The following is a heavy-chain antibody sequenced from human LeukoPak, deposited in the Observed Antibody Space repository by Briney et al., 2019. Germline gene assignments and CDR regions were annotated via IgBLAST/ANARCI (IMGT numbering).Heavy chain of an antibody. D-gene: IGHD3-22*01. V-gene: IGHV3-30*02. CDR2: MRYDGSNR. Sequence: GGSLRLSCAASGITLSSYGMHWVRQAPGKGLEWVAFMRYDGSNRYYTDSVKARFTIYRDSSKNTLYLQMNSLRAEDTAVYYCAKAGPMKPQHYFDYWGQGTLVTVSS. CDR1: GITLSSYG. CDR3: AKAGPMKPQHYFDY. J-gene: IGHJ4*02.